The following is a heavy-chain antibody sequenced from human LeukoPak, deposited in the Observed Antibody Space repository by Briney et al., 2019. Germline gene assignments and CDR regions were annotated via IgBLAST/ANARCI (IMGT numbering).Heavy chain of an antibody. V-gene: IGHV3-23*01. CDR2: ISGSGGST. D-gene: IGHD5-12*01. CDR3: ARGPSGYHNT. Sequence: GGSLRLSCAASGFTFSSYAMSWVRQAPGKGLEWASGISGSGGSTYYADSVKGRLTISRDNSKDTLYLQMNSLRAEDTAVYYCARGPSGYHNTGGQGTLVTVSS. J-gene: IGHJ4*02. CDR1: GFTFSSYA.